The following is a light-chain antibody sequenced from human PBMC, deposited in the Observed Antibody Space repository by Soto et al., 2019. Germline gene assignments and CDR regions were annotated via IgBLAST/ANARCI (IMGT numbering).Light chain of an antibody. CDR2: YDN. J-gene: IGLJ1*01. Sequence: QSVLAQPPSASATPGQRVTISCSGINSNIGSNTVNWYQQLPGTAPKLLIYYDNLRPSGVPDRISGSKSGTSASLAISGLQSDDEADYYCAAWDDSLNGRVFGTGTKVTVL. V-gene: IGLV1-44*01. CDR3: AAWDDSLNGRV. CDR1: NSNIGSNT.